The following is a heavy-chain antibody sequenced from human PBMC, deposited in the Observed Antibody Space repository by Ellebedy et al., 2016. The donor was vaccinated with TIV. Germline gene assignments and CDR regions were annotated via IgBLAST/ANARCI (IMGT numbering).Heavy chain of an antibody. J-gene: IGHJ5*02. CDR1: GGSISNSDYY. CDR3: ARDPALPRGRFDT. CDR2: IYYSGSA. V-gene: IGHV4-39*07. Sequence: ESLKISCTVSGGSISNSDYYWNWIRQPPGKGLEWIGSIYYSGSAYYNPSLKSRVTVSVDTSKNQFSLNLSSVTAADTAVYYCARDPALPRGRFDTWGQGTLVTVSS.